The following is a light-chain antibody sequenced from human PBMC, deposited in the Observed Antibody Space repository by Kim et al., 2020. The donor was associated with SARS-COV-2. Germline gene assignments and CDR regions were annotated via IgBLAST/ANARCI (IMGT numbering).Light chain of an antibody. V-gene: IGKV2-30*01. CDR2: KVS. CDR3: MYGTHWPPSFT. J-gene: IGKJ4*01. CDR1: QSLVYSDGNTY. Sequence: DVMMTQSPLSLPVTLGQPASISCRSSQSLVYSDGNTYLNWFRQRPGQSPRRLIYKVSNRDSGVPDRFSGSGSGTDFTLKISRVEAEDVGVYYCMYGTHWPPSFTFGGGTKVDIK.